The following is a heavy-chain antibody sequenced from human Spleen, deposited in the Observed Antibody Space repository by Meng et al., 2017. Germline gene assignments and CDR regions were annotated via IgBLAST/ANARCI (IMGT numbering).Heavy chain of an antibody. Sequence: GSLRLSCAVYGGSFSGYYWSWIRQPPGKGLEWIGEINHSGSTNYNPSLKSRVTISVDTSKNQFSLKLSSVTAADTAVYYCARAPRYSSSWYSGNYYYYGMDVWGQGTTVTVSS. CDR2: INHSGST. CDR1: GGSFSGYY. J-gene: IGHJ6*02. V-gene: IGHV4-34*01. CDR3: ARAPRYSSSWYSGNYYYYGMDV. D-gene: IGHD6-13*01.